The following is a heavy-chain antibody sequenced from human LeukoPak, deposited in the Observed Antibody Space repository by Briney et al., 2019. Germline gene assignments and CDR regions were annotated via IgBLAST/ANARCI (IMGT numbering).Heavy chain of an antibody. CDR3: XXXXXXXXXP. Sequence: XRXXYXGWIRQPXGXXLEWIGTIYYSGSXYYNPSLKSRVTISXXTXXKQFSLKLSSVNAAGTAVYXXXXXXXXXXXPWGXXXXXXVSS. V-gene: IGHV4-39*07. J-gene: IGHJ5*02. CDR2: IYYSGSX. CDR1: XRXXY.